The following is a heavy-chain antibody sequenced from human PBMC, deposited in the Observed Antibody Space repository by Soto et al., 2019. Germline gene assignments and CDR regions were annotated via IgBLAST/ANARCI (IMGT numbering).Heavy chain of an antibody. V-gene: IGHV4-38-2*01. J-gene: IGHJ4*02. CDR1: GYSLSSGEY. CDR2: IYPTAST. Sequence: SQTLSLTCAVSGYSLSSGEYWGWIRQPPGNGREWVGSIYPTASTYYNPSLKSRVTISVDTSKTQCSLKLSSVTAADTAVYYCASGFTSSGRRYYFHYWGQGTLVT. D-gene: IGHD1-26*01. CDR3: ASGFTSSGRRYYFHY.